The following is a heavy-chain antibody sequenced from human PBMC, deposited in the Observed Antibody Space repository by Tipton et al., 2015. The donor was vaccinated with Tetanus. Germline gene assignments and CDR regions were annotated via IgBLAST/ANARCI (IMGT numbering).Heavy chain of an antibody. CDR2: SWYDGTDK. CDR1: GFIFSSYG. CDR3: AREADCSGGSCFSGDFDN. D-gene: IGHD2-15*01. J-gene: IGHJ4*02. Sequence: SLRLSCAASGFIFSSYGIHWVRQAPGKGLEWVSVSWYDGTDKYHADSVKGRFTISRDNSKSTLYLQMNSLRAEDTAVYYCAREADCSGGSCFSGDFDNWGQGTQVTVSS. V-gene: IGHV3-33*01.